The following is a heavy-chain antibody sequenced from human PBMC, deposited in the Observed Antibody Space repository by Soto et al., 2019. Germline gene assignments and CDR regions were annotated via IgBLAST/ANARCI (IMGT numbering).Heavy chain of an antibody. CDR3: WRAAGRFDGMQV. V-gene: IGHV4-4*02. CDR2: IYYTGTT. J-gene: IGHJ6*02. CDR1: GGSISSTNW. Sequence: SETLSLTCAVSGGSISSTNWWGWVRQPPGMGLEWIAGIYYTGTTNFNRSLKSRISMSVDKSKNHFSLTLTSVTAADTAVYYCWRAAGRFDGMQVWGQGTTVTVSS. D-gene: IGHD6-6*01.